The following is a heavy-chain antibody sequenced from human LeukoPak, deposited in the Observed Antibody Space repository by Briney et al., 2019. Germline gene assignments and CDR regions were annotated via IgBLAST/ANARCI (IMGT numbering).Heavy chain of an antibody. CDR2: IYYSGST. CDR3: ARVNTFGGVIVIDPYFDY. Sequence: SETLSLTCTVSGGSISSSSYYWGWIRQPPGKGLEWIGSIYYSGSTYYNPSLKSRVTISVDTSKNQFSLKLSSVTAADTAVYYCARVNTFGGVIVIDPYFDYWGQGTLVTVSS. D-gene: IGHD3-16*02. CDR1: GGSISSSSYY. V-gene: IGHV4-39*07. J-gene: IGHJ4*02.